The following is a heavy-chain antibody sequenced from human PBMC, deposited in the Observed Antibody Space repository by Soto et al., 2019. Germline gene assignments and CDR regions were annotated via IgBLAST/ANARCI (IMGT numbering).Heavy chain of an antibody. CDR2: INPDNGNT. Sequence: ASVQVSCKASGYTFPRYTRNWVRQPPGQRREWMGWINPDNGNTKSSQKLQDRLIITRDTSASTHYMYLSSLRSEDTAVYYCARGMATFQLDPWGQGTLVTVSS. D-gene: IGHD2-2*01. CDR1: GYTFPRYT. J-gene: IGHJ5*02. CDR3: ARGMATFQLDP. V-gene: IGHV1-3*01.